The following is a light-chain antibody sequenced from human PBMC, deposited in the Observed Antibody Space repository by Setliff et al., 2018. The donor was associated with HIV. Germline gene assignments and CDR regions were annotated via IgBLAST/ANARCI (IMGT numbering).Light chain of an antibody. CDR2: DVS. Sequence: ALTQPASVSGSPGQVITVSCTGTRSDVGAYNSVSWFQQHPGRAPKLIIFDVSSRPSGVSNRFSGSKFGNTASLTISGLQTEDEADYYCDSYTSTGIDVFGTGTKVTVL. CDR3: DSYTSTGIDV. J-gene: IGLJ1*01. V-gene: IGLV2-14*03. CDR1: RSDVGAYNS.